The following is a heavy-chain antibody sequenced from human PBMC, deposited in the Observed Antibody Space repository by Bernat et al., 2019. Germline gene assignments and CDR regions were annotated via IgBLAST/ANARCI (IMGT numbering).Heavy chain of an antibody. CDR3: ARMRQVLNNNYLDS. Sequence: QVYLVESGGGVVQPGTSLRLSCATSGFTFSYHGMHWVRQVPGKGLEWVALIWFDGSQIYYADSVKGRFTISGDNSRNTLYLQMNSLRAEDTGVYHCARMRQVLNNNYLDSWGQVTLVTVSS. D-gene: IGHD3-10*01. J-gene: IGHJ4*02. CDR2: IWFDGSQI. V-gene: IGHV3-33*01. CDR1: GFTFSYHG.